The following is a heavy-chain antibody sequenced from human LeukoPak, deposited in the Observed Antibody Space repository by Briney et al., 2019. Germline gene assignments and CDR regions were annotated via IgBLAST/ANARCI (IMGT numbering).Heavy chain of an antibody. J-gene: IGHJ5*02. CDR3: ARGGLPRDSWFDP. CDR1: GFTFSSYA. D-gene: IGHD2-15*01. Sequence: GGSLRLSCAASGFTFSSYAMHWVRQAPGKGLKWVAVISYDGSNKYYADSVKGRFTISRDNSKNTLYLQMNSLRAEDTAVYYCARGGLPRDSWFDPWGQGTLVTVSS. CDR2: ISYDGSNK. V-gene: IGHV3-30-3*01.